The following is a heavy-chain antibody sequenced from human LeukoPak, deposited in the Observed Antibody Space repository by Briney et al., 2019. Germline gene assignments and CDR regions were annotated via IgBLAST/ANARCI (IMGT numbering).Heavy chain of an antibody. CDR2: ISGNGLHT. Sequence: GRTLRLSCSASGFTFSKFHMTWVHHLPGKGLEWVSTISGNGLHTFYTASVKGRFFVSRDNSVNIVYLKMDSLRADDSALYSCAKDPNYLDSSGYFIPFDYWGPGTLVTVAP. J-gene: IGHJ4*02. D-gene: IGHD3-22*01. V-gene: IGHV3-23*01. CDR1: GFTFSKFH. CDR3: AKDPNYLDSSGYFIPFDY.